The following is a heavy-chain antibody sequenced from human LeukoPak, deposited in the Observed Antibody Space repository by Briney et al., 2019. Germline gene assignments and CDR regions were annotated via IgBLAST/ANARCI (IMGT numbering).Heavy chain of an antibody. CDR3: ARDRVLLGYY. CDR2: IIPIFGTA. CDR1: GGTFSSYA. V-gene: IGHV1-69*05. Sequence: EAPVKVSCKASGGTFSSYAISWVRQAPGQGLEWMGRIIPIFGTANYAQKFQGRVTITTDESTSTAYVELSSLRSEDTAVYHCARDRVLLGYYWGQGTLVTVSS. D-gene: IGHD3-10*01. J-gene: IGHJ4*02.